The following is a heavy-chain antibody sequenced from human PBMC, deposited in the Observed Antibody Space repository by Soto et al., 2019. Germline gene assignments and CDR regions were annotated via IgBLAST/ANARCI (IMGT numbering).Heavy chain of an antibody. CDR2: ISSSSSYT. Sequence: PGGSLRLSCAASGFTFSDYYMSWIRQAPGKGLEWVSYISSSSSYTNYADSVKGRFTISRDNAKNSLYLQMNSLRAEDTAVYYCARGGIAARLGYFDYWGQGPLVTFST. D-gene: IGHD6-6*01. J-gene: IGHJ4*02. V-gene: IGHV3-11*06. CDR1: GFTFSDYY. CDR3: ARGGIAARLGYFDY.